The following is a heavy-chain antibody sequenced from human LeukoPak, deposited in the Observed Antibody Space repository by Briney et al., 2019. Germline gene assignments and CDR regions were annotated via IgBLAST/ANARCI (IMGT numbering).Heavy chain of an antibody. CDR2: IYTSGST. CDR3: ARVPPDYYYGSGSPNMFDP. CDR1: GGSISSYY. J-gene: IGHJ5*02. D-gene: IGHD3-10*01. Sequence: SETLSLTCTVSGGSISSYYWSWIRQPAGKGLEWIGRIYTSGSTNYNPSLKSRVTMSVDTSKNQFSLKLSSVTAADTAVYYCARVPPDYYYGSGSPNMFDPWGQGTLVTVSS. V-gene: IGHV4-4*07.